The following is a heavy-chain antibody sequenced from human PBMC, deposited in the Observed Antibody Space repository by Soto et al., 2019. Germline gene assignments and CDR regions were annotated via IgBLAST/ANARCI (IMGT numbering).Heavy chain of an antibody. CDR2: ISGSGGST. CDR1: GFTFSSYA. J-gene: IGHJ5*02. V-gene: IGHV3-23*01. D-gene: IGHD6-13*01. CDR3: AKDPAYSRSWSSLRGFDP. Sequence: PGGSLRLSCAASGFTFSSYAMSWVRQAPGKGLEWVSAISGSGGSTYYADSVKGRFTISRDNSKNTLYLQMNSLRAEDTAVYYCAKDPAYSRSWSSLRGFDPWGQGTLVTVSS.